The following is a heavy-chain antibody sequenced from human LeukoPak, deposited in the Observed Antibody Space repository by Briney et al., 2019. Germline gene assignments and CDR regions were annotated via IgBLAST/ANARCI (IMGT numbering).Heavy chain of an antibody. CDR3: ASLSLVRGHFDY. CDR1: GFTFSSYG. J-gene: IGHJ4*02. V-gene: IGHV3-23*01. D-gene: IGHD3-10*01. CDR2: ISGSGGST. Sequence: GGSLRLSCAASGFTFSSYGMSWVRQAPGKGLEWVSAISGSGGSTYYADSVKGRFTISRDNSKNSLYLQMNSLRAEDTAVYYCASLSLVRGHFDYWGQGTLVTVSS.